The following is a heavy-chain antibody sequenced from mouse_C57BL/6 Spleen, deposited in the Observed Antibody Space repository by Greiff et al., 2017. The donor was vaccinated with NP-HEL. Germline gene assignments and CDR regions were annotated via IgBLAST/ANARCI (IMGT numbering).Heavy chain of an antibody. CDR3: ARYIPTVGGYFDV. CDR1: GFTFTDYY. V-gene: IGHV7-3*01. Sequence: EVQVVESGGGLVQPGGSLSLSCAASGFTFTDYYMSWVRQPPGKALEWLGFIRNKANGYTTEYSASVKGRFTISRDNSQSILYLQMNALRAEDSATYYGARYIPTVGGYFDVWGTGTTVTVSS. CDR2: IRNKANGYTT. D-gene: IGHD1-1*01. J-gene: IGHJ1*03.